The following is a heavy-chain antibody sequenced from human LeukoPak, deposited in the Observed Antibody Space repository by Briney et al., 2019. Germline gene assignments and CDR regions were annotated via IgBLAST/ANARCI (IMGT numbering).Heavy chain of an antibody. CDR2: IKQDGSEK. D-gene: IGHD3-9*01. Sequence: GGSLRLSCAGSGSTFRSYWMPWVRQAPGKGLEWVANIKQDGSEKYYVDSVKGRFTISRDNANDSVYLQMNSLRAEDTAVYYCARRYFDWFLGAGGSLDIWGQGTMVTVSS. CDR3: ARRYFDWFLGAGGSLDI. V-gene: IGHV3-7*01. CDR1: GSTFRSYW. J-gene: IGHJ3*02.